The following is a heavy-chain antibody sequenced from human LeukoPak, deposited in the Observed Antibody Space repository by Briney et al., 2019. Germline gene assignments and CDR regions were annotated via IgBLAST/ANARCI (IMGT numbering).Heavy chain of an antibody. V-gene: IGHV1-18*04. CDR2: VGSYEGDT. Sequence: GASVKVSCKATSYISWVRQAPGQGLEWMAWVGSYEGDTYSAQNFRDRLTVTSDTSTGTVYLHLRSLRPDDTAVYYCARDFWNFDDSGGYNRDFDSWGQETLVSVSS. CDR3: ARDFWNFDDSGGYNRDFDS. J-gene: IGHJ5*01. CDR1: TSY. D-gene: IGHD1-1*01.